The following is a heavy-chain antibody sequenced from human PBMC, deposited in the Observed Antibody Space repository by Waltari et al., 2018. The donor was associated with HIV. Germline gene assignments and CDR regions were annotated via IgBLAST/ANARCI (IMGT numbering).Heavy chain of an antibody. CDR1: GFNVSRNY. V-gene: IGHV3-66*01. Sequence: EVQVVESGGGLVQPGGSLRLSCVASGFNVSRNYVSWVRQAPGMGREWVSGSYAGGGTYYADSVKGRFSISRDNSKNTLNLQMNSLRAEDTAVYYCARDLLGAVGKNWFDPWGQGTLVTVSS. J-gene: IGHJ5*02. CDR3: ARDLLGAVGKNWFDP. CDR2: SYAGGGT. D-gene: IGHD6-13*01.